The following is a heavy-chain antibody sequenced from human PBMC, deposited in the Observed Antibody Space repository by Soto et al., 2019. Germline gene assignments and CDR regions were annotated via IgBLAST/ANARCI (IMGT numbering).Heavy chain of an antibody. Sequence: SETLSLTCAVYGGSFSGYYWSWIRQPPGKGLEWIGEINHSGSTNYNPSIKSRVTISVDTSKNQFSLKLSSVTPAYTAVYYCARGPGYGDYFTDYWGQGTLVTVSS. CDR1: GGSFSGYY. CDR3: ARGPGYGDYFTDY. D-gene: IGHD4-17*01. CDR2: INHSGST. V-gene: IGHV4-34*01. J-gene: IGHJ4*02.